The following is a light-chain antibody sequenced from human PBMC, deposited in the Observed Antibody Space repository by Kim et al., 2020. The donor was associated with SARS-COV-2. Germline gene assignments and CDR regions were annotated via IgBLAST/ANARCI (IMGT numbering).Light chain of an antibody. V-gene: IGKV3-20*01. CDR3: QQYDNSLLT. CDR2: GSS. J-gene: IGKJ4*01. CDR1: QSVSGSY. Sequence: SPGERATLSCRASQSVSGSYLAWYQQKPGQAPRLLIYGSSSRATGVPHRFSGSGSGTVFTLTISRLEPEDFAVYYCQQYDNSLLTFGGGTKVDIK.